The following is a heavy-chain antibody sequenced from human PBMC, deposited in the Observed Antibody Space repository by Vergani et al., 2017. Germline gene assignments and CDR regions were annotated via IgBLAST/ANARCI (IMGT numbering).Heavy chain of an antibody. CDR1: GFTFSSYA. Sequence: QVQLVESGGGVVQPGRSLRLSCAASGFTFSSYAMHWVRQAPGKGLEWVAVISYDGSNKYYADSVKGRFTISRENAKNSLYLQMNSLRAGDTAVYYCARGHYDSSGYTFDYWGQGTLVTVSS. J-gene: IGHJ4*02. CDR3: ARGHYDSSGYTFDY. CDR2: ISYDGSNK. V-gene: IGHV3-30*14. D-gene: IGHD3-22*01.